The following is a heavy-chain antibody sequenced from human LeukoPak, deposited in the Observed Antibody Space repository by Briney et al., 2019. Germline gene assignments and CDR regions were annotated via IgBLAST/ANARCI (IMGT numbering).Heavy chain of an antibody. CDR1: GFTFGTYS. D-gene: IGHD3-22*01. Sequence: GGSLRLSCAASGFTFGTYSMNWVRQAPGKGLEWVSYIGISSTTYYADSVRGRFTISRDNAKNSLYLQLNSLRPEDTAVYYCARVSTRNHYDSSGYSTILGGFDYWGQGTLVTVSS. V-gene: IGHV3-48*04. J-gene: IGHJ4*02. CDR2: IGISSTT. CDR3: ARVSTRNHYDSSGYSTILGGFDY.